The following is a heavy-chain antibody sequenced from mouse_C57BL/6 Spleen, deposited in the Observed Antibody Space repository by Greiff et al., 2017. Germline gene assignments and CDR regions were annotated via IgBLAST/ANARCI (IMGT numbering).Heavy chain of an antibody. V-gene: IGHV1-62-2*01. CDR1: GYTFTEYT. Sequence: QVQLQQSGAELVKPGASVKLSCKASGYTFTEYTIHWVKQRSGQGLEWIGWFYPGSGSIKYNEKFKDTATLTADKSSSTVYMELSRLTSEDAAVYVCARHEGTVEAFAYWGQGTLVTVSA. J-gene: IGHJ3*01. D-gene: IGHD1-1*01. CDR3: ARHEGTVEAFAY. CDR2: FYPGSGSI.